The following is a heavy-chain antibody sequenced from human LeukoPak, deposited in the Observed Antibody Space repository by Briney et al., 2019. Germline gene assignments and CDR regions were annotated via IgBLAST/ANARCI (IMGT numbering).Heavy chain of an antibody. CDR1: GGSISSYY. V-gene: IGHV4-59*08. CDR2: IYYSGST. Sequence: SETLSLTCTGSGGSISSYYWSWIRQPPGKGLEWIGYIYYSGSTNYNPSLKSRVTISVDTSKNQFSLKLSSVTAADTAVYYCARHRRWLQRYYFDYWGQGTLVTVSS. J-gene: IGHJ4*02. D-gene: IGHD5-24*01. CDR3: ARHRRWLQRYYFDY.